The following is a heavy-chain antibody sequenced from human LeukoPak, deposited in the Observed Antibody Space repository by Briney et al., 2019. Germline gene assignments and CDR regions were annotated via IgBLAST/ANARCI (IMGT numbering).Heavy chain of an antibody. V-gene: IGHV5-51*01. J-gene: IGHJ6*03. D-gene: IGHD5-24*01. Sequence: GESLKISCKGSGYSFTSYWIGWVRQMPGKGLEWMGIIYPGDSDTRYSPSFQGQVTISADKSISTAYLQWSSLKASDTAMYYCARHVHSSMTTILNYMDVWGKGTTVTVSS. CDR2: IYPGDSDT. CDR1: GYSFTSYW. CDR3: ARHVHSSMTTILNYMDV.